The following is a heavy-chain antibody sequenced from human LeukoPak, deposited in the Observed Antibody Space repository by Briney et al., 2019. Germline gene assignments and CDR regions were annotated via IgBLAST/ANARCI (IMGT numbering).Heavy chain of an antibody. CDR1: GFTFSSYA. J-gene: IGHJ6*02. Sequence: GGSLRLSCAASGFTFSSYAMSWVRQAPGKGLEWVSAISGSGGSTYYADSVKGRFTISRDNSKNTLCLHMNSLRAEDTAVYYCAKGPVTDYGMDGGGQGTTVSVS. CDR3: AKGPVTDYGMDG. V-gene: IGHV3-23*01. D-gene: IGHD4-17*01. CDR2: ISGSGGST.